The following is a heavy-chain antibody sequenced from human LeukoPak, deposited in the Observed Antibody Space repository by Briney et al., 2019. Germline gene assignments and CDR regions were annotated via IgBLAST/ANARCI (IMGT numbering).Heavy chain of an antibody. D-gene: IGHD3-22*01. CDR1: GGSFSGYY. CDR2: INHSGST. J-gene: IGHJ4*02. CDR3: ARGRGYYDSSGYSDFDY. V-gene: IGHV4-34*01. Sequence: PSETLSLTCAVYGGSFSGYYWSWIRQPPGKGLEWIGEINHSGSTNYNPSLKSRVTISVDTSKNQFSLKLSSVTAADTAVYYCARGRGYYDSSGYSDFDYWGQGTLVTVYS.